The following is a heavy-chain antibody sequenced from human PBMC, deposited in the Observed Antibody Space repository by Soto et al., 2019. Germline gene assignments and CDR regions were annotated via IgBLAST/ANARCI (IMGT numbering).Heavy chain of an antibody. J-gene: IGHJ4*02. V-gene: IGHV4-39*01. Sequence: PSETLSLTCTVSGGSISSSSYYWGWIRQPPGKGLEWIGSIYYSGSTYYNPSLKSRVTISVDTSKNQFSLKLSSVTTADTAVYYCASWDTTVVTPLDYWGQGTLVTVSS. CDR2: IYYSGST. CDR3: ASWDTTVVTPLDY. D-gene: IGHD4-17*01. CDR1: GGSISSSSYY.